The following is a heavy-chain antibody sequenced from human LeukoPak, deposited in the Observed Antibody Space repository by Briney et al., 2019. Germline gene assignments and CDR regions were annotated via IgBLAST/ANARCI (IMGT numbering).Heavy chain of an antibody. V-gene: IGHV3-74*01. CDR3: ARAGNYRFDY. CDR2: INSDDSII. CDR1: AFTFSSYW. J-gene: IGHJ4*02. D-gene: IGHD1-7*01. Sequence: PGGSLRLSCAASAFTFSSYWMHWVRRGPGEGLVWVSRINSDDSIINYADSVKGRFTISRDNAKNTLYLQMNSLRAEDTAVYYCARAGNYRFDYWGQGTLVTVSS.